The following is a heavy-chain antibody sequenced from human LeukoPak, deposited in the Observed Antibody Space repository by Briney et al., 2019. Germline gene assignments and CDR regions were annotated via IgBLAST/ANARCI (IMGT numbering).Heavy chain of an antibody. V-gene: IGHV1-69*04. CDR3: ARDRRGRWLQLHTAPFDY. D-gene: IGHD5-24*01. Sequence: SVKVSCKASGGTFSSYAISWVRQAPGQGLEWMGRIIPILGIANYAQKFQGRVTITADKSTSTAYMELSSLRSEDTAVYYCARDRRGRWLQLHTAPFDYWGQGTLVTVSS. CDR1: GGTFSSYA. CDR2: IIPILGIA. J-gene: IGHJ4*02.